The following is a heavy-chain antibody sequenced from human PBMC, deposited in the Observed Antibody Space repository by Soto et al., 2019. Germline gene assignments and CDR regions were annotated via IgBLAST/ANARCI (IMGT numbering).Heavy chain of an antibody. D-gene: IGHD5-18*01. Sequence: ASVKVSCEASGDTFTSYDINWVRQATGQGLEWMGWMNPNSGNTVYAQKFQGRVTMTRNTSISTAYMELSSLRSEDTAVYYCARERSYGLDFWRQGTLVTVSS. V-gene: IGHV1-8*01. J-gene: IGHJ4*02. CDR2: MNPNSGNT. CDR1: GDTFTSYD. CDR3: ARERSYGLDF.